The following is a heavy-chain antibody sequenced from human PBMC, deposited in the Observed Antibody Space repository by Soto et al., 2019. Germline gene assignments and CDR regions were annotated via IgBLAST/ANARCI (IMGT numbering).Heavy chain of an antibody. D-gene: IGHD2-2*01. CDR3: VVPAGPKIDAEWYDWFDP. V-gene: IGHV1-69*01. CDR2: IIPIFGTA. CDR1: GGTFSSYA. J-gene: IGHJ5*02. Sequence: QVQLVQSGAEVKKPGSSMKVSCKASGGTFSSYAISWVRQAPGQGLEWMGGIIPIFGTANYAQKFQGRVRFTAAESTSTAYMELGSLRYDDATVYYCVVPAGPKIDAEWYDWFDPWGKGTVLSVSS.